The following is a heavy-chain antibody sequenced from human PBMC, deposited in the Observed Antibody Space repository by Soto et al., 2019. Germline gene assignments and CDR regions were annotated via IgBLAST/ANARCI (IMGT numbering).Heavy chain of an antibody. CDR2: IRRDGSYE. CDR3: VLEGPRKIVGAIDY. V-gene: IGHV3-33*01. CDR1: GFSFRDFA. D-gene: IGHD1-26*01. J-gene: IGHJ4*02. Sequence: DLVESGGGVVQPGKSLRISCAASGFSFRDFAMHWFRQAPGKGLEWLATIRRDGSYENYGDSVKGRFTISRDNFKNTLYLQMDSLRVEDTALYYCVLEGPRKIVGAIDYWGQGTLVTVSS.